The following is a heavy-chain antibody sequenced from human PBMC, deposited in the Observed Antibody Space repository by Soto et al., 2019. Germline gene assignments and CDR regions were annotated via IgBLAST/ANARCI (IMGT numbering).Heavy chain of an antibody. V-gene: IGHV1-69*12. Sequence: QVQLVQSGAEVKKPGSSVKVSCKASGGTFRSYVISWVRQAPVQGLEWMGGIIPVFLTANYAQKFQDRVTIIADESTATSYLELSSLRSDDTAMYYCASRSSGLYYFDHWGQGTLVTVST. CDR2: IIPVFLTA. CDR3: ASRSSGLYYFDH. CDR1: GGTFRSYV. D-gene: IGHD6-19*01. J-gene: IGHJ4*02.